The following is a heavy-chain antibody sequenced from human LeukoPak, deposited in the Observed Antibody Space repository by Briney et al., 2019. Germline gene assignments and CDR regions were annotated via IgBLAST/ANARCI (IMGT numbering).Heavy chain of an antibody. CDR2: ISGSGGST. J-gene: IGHJ3*02. Sequence: PGGSLRLSCAASGFTFSSYAMSWVRQAPGKGLEWVSAISGSGGSTYYADSVKGRFTISRDNSKNTLYLQMNSLRAEDTAVYYCAKVWLGDSGSHDAFDIWGQGTMVTVSS. D-gene: IGHD1-26*01. CDR1: GFTFSSYA. V-gene: IGHV3-23*01. CDR3: AKVWLGDSGSHDAFDI.